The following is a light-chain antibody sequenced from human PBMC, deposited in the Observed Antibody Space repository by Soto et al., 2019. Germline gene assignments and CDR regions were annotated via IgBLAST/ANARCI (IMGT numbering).Light chain of an antibody. CDR1: QSVGTY. CDR3: QQYAGSPRT. J-gene: IGKJ1*01. Sequence: DTVFTQSPGTLSLSPGERATLSCRASQSVGTYLAWYQQKPGQAPRLLIYGASSRATGIPDRFSGSGSGTDFTLTISTLEPEDFAVYYCQQYAGSPRTFGQGTKVDIK. CDR2: GAS. V-gene: IGKV3-20*01.